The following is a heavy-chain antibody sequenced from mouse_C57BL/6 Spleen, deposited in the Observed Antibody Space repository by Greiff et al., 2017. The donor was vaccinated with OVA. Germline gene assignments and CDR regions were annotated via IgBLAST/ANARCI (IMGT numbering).Heavy chain of an antibody. D-gene: IGHD1-1*01. V-gene: IGHV1-26*01. CDR3: ARVDYGSSLGAMDY. CDR1: GYTFTDYY. Sequence: EVQLQQSGPELVKPGASVKISCKASGYTFTDYYMNWVKQSHGKSLEWIGDINPNNGGTSYNQKFKGKATLTVDKSSSTAYMELRSLTSEDSAVYYCARVDYGSSLGAMDYWGQGTSVTVSS. CDR2: INPNNGGT. J-gene: IGHJ4*01.